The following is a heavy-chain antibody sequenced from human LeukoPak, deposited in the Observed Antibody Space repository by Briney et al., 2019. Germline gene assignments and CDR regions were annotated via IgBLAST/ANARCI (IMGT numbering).Heavy chain of an antibody. CDR3: ARDLAWGAFDY. CDR1: GFTFDDYG. V-gene: IGHV3-20*01. D-gene: IGHD7-27*01. CDR2: INWNNRST. Sequence: GGSLRLSCAASGFTFDDYGMSWVRQAPGKGLKWVSSINWNNRSTDYADSVKGRFTISRDDSKNTLSLQMNSLRVEDTAVYHCARDLAWGAFDYWGQGTLVTVSS. J-gene: IGHJ4*02.